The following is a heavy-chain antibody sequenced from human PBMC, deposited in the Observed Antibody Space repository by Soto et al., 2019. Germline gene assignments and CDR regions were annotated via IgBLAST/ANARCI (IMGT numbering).Heavy chain of an antibody. Sequence: GGSLRLSCSAFGFTFSSNAMSWVRQAPGKGLEWVSAISGSGGSTYYADSVKGRFTISRDNSKNTLYLQMNSLRAEDTAVYYCAKAVAGTTYYYYYYGMDVWGQGTTVTVSS. CDR2: ISGSGGST. CDR3: AKAVAGTTYYYYYYGMDV. V-gene: IGHV3-23*01. J-gene: IGHJ6*02. D-gene: IGHD6-19*01. CDR1: GFTFSSNA.